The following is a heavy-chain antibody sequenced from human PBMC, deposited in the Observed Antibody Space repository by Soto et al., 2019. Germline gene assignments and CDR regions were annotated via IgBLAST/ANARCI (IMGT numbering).Heavy chain of an antibody. V-gene: IGHV1-69*06. D-gene: IGHD3-16*02. CDR1: GGTFSSYA. Sequence: SVRVSCKASGGTFSSYAISWVRQAPGQGLEWMGGIIPIFGTANYAQKFQGRVTITADKSTSTAYMELSSLRSEDTAVYYCARERSYDYVWGSYRDDAFDIWGQGTMVTVSS. CDR2: IIPIFGTA. CDR3: ARERSYDYVWGSYRDDAFDI. J-gene: IGHJ3*02.